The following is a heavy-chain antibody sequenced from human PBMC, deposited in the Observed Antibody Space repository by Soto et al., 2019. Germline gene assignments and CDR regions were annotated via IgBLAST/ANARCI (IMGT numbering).Heavy chain of an antibody. V-gene: IGHV3-7*01. CDR2: IKQDGSEK. D-gene: IGHD3-3*01. Sequence: GESLKISCAASGFTFSSYWMSWVRQAPGKGLEWVANIKQDGSEKYYVDSVKGRFTISRDNAKNSLYLQMNSLRAEDTAVYYCARGITIFGVVIPNYWGQGTLVTVSS. J-gene: IGHJ4*02. CDR3: ARGITIFGVVIPNY. CDR1: GFTFSSYW.